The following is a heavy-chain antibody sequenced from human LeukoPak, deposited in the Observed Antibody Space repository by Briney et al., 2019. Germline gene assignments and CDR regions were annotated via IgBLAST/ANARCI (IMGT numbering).Heavy chain of an antibody. CDR3: ASFRSSSSFFDY. J-gene: IGHJ4*02. D-gene: IGHD6-6*01. V-gene: IGHV4-39*07. CDR2: IYYSGST. CDR1: GGSISSSSYY. Sequence: SSETLSLTCTVSGGSISSSSYYWGWIRQPPGKGLEWIGSIYYSGSTYYNPSLKSRVTISVDTSKNQFSLKLSSVTAADTAVYYCASFRSSSSFFDYWGQGTLVTVSS.